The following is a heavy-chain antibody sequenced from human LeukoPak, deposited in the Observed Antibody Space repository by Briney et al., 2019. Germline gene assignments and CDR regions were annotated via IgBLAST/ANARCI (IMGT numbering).Heavy chain of an antibody. Sequence: GGSLRLSCADSGFTFSSYAMSWVRQAPGKGLEWVSAISGSGGSTNYADSVKGRFTISRDNSKNTLYLQMNSLRAEDTAVYYCAKDKWMAGDAFDIWGQGTMVTVSS. CDR1: GFTFSSYA. CDR3: AKDKWMAGDAFDI. V-gene: IGHV3-23*01. CDR2: ISGSGGST. D-gene: IGHD5-24*01. J-gene: IGHJ3*02.